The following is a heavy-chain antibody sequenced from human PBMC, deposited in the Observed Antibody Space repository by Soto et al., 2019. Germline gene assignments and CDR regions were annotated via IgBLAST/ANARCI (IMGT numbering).Heavy chain of an antibody. D-gene: IGHD6-13*01. J-gene: IGHJ4*02. CDR3: ARDRDNSNWPNFDF. V-gene: IGHV1-69*02. Sequence: QVQLVQSGSEVKKPGSSVKVSCKASGDSFSIYTISWVRQAPGQGLEWMGRVIPIFDITTYTQRFQGRLTITADKSTTTVYMELSSLRSEDTAVYYCARDRDNSNWPNFDFWGQGTLVTVSS. CDR1: GDSFSIYT. CDR2: VIPIFDIT.